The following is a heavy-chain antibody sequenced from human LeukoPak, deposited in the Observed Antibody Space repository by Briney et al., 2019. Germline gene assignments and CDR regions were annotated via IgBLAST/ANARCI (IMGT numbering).Heavy chain of an antibody. V-gene: IGHV1-69*05. Sequence: SVKVSCKASGGTFSSYAISWVRQAPGQGLEWMGGIIPIFGTANYAQKFQGRVTITTDGSTSTAYMELSSLRSEDTAVYYCVSWDFDRPSGVDYWGQGTLVTVSS. CDR3: VSWDFDRPSGVDY. D-gene: IGHD3-10*01. CDR2: IIPIFGTA. CDR1: GGTFSSYA. J-gene: IGHJ4*02.